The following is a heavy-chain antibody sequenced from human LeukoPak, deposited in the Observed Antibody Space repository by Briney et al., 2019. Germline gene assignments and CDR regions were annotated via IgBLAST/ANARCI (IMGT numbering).Heavy chain of an antibody. D-gene: IGHD4-17*01. V-gene: IGHV3-30-3*01. CDR3: ARDLYTIYGDYPDFDY. CDR1: GFTFSSYA. CDR2: ISYDESNK. Sequence: PGGSLRLSCAASGFTFSSYAMHWVCQAPGKGLEWVAVISYDESNKYYADSVEGRFTISRDNSKNTLYLQMNSLRAEDTAVYYCARDLYTIYGDYPDFDYWGQGTLVTVSS. J-gene: IGHJ4*02.